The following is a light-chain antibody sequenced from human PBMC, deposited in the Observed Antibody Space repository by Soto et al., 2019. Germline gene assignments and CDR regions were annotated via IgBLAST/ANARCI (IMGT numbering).Light chain of an antibody. CDR3: SSYVTGNTWI. V-gene: IGLV2-14*03. Sequence: QSALTQPASVSGSPGQSIIISCTGTSSDVGGYDYVSWYQQHPGKAPKLIIYDVTNRPSGVSSRFSGSKSGNTASLTISGLQPEDEADYYCSSYVTGNTWIFGGGTKLTVL. J-gene: IGLJ2*01. CDR1: SSDVGGYDY. CDR2: DVT.